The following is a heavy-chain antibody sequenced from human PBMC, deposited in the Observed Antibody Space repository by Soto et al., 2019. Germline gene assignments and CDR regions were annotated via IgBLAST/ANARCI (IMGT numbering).Heavy chain of an antibody. CDR1: GYTFTSYA. V-gene: IGHV1-3*01. D-gene: IGHD6-19*01. CDR2: INAGNGNT. CDR3: ARDSRMYSSGWYIYLDY. Sequence: ASVKVSCKASGYTFTSYAMHWVRQAPGQRLEWMGWINAGNGNTKYSQKFQGRVTITRDTSASTAYMELSSLRSEDTAVYYCARDSRMYSSGWYIYLDYWGQGTLVTVSS. J-gene: IGHJ4*02.